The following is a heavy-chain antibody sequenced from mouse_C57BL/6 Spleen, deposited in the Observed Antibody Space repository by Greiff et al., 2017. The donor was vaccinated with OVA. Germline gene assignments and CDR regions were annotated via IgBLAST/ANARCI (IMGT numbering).Heavy chain of an antibody. J-gene: IGHJ2*01. D-gene: IGHD1-1*01. CDR2: ISDGGSYT. Sequence: EVKLVESGGGLVKPGGSLKLSCAASGFTFSSYAMSWVRQTPEKRLEWVATISDGGSYTYYPDNVKGRFTISRDNAKNNLYLQMSHLKSEDTAMYDCARDLSGYYFDYWGQGTTLTVSS. CDR1: GFTFSSYA. V-gene: IGHV5-4*01. CDR3: ARDLSGYYFDY.